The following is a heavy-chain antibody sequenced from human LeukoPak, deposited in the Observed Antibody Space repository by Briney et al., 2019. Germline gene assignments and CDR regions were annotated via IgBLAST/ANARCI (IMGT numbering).Heavy chain of an antibody. CDR2: IYTSGST. CDR1: RGSISNYW. Sequence: SETLSLTCTVSRGSISNYWWSWIRQPPGKGLEWIGYIYTSGSTNYNPSLKSRVTISVDTSKNQFSLKLSSVTAADTAVYYCARHYYGSGNYDYWGQGTLVTVSS. CDR3: ARHYYGSGNYDY. J-gene: IGHJ4*02. V-gene: IGHV4-4*09. D-gene: IGHD3-10*01.